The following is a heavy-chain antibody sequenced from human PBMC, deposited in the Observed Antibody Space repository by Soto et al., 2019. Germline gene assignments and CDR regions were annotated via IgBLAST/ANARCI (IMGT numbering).Heavy chain of an antibody. J-gene: IGHJ4*02. D-gene: IGHD6-19*01. V-gene: IGHV1-69*13. CDR2: IIPLFGTA. CDR1: GGTFSTYA. Sequence: SVKVSCKASGGTFSTYAIDWVRQAPGQGLEWMGGIIPLFGTAKYAQNFQGRITITADESTNTAYMELRSLRSQDTAVYYCARASYSSGWSKYFDYWGQGTLVTVSS. CDR3: ARASYSSGWSKYFDY.